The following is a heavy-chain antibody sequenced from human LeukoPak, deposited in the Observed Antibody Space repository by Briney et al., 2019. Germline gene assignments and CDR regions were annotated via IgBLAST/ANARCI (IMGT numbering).Heavy chain of an antibody. V-gene: IGHV3-23*01. CDR1: GITFSSYG. J-gene: IGHJ6*03. D-gene: IGHD2-15*01. Sequence: PGGSLRLSCAASGITFSSYGMSWVRQAPGKGLEWVSSISSTGGTTYYADSVKGRFTISRDNSKNTLYLQMNRLRAEDTAIYYCAKNGDRGAYCTGGTCYPYFYYYMDVWGKGTTVTI. CDR2: ISSTGGTT. CDR3: AKNGDRGAYCTGGTCYPYFYYYMDV.